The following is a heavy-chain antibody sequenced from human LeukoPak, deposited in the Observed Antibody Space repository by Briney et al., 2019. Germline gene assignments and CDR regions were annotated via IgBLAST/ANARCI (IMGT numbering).Heavy chain of an antibody. J-gene: IGHJ3*02. CDR2: ISGSGGST. CDR3: AKDLRQVPAAGNAFDI. CDR1: GFTFSSYA. D-gene: IGHD2-2*01. V-gene: IGHV3-23*01. Sequence: GGSLRLSCAASGFTFSSYAMSWVRQAPGKGLEWVSAISGSGGSTYYADSVKGRFTISRDNSKNTLYLQMNSLRAEDTAVYYCAKDLRQVPAAGNAFDIWGQGTMVTVS.